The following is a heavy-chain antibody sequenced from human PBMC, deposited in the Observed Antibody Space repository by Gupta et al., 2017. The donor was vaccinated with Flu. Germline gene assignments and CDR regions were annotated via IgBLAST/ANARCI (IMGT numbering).Heavy chain of an antibody. CDR3: TTGKDRGQNGMDV. V-gene: IGHV3-11*01. D-gene: IGHD2-15*01. CDR1: GFIFSDYY. J-gene: IGHJ6*02. Sequence: QVQLVESGGGLVKPGGSLRLSCAASGFIFSDYYMSWIRQAPGKGREWVAKSSNNGRTTDYAESVKGRLTVSRDNAKSTLYLQMNSLRAEDTAVYYCTTGKDRGQNGMDVWGQGTTVTVSS. CDR2: SSNNGRTT.